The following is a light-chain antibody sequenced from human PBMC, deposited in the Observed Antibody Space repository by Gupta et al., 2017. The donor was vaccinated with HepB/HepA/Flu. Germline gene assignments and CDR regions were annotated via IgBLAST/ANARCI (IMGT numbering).Light chain of an antibody. J-gene: IGKJ1*01. Sequence: EIVLTQSPDFPSVTPKEKVTITCRATQSIGTSLHWYQQKPRQSPKLLIKYTSQSFTGVPSRFSGSGSGTEFTLTINSLEAEDVATYFCQQTFTLPWTFGQGTKVEIK. CDR1: QSIGTS. CDR2: YTS. CDR3: QQTFTLPWT. V-gene: IGKV6-21*01.